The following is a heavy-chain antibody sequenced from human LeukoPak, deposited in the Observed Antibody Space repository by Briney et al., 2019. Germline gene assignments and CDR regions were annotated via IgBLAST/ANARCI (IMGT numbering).Heavy chain of an antibody. J-gene: IGHJ4*02. CDR1: GFTFSTYW. Sequence: GGSLRLSCAASGFTFSTYWMSWVRQAPGKGLEWVANIKEDGSEQYYVDSVRGRFTISRDNAEDSLYLQMNSLRAEDTAVYYCARVDRHSPDYWGQGTLVTVSS. V-gene: IGHV3-7*01. CDR2: IKEDGSEQ. D-gene: IGHD3-22*01. CDR3: ARVDRHSPDY.